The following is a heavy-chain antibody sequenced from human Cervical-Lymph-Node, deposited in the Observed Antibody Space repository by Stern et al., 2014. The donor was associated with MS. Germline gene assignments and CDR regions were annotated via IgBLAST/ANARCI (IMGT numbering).Heavy chain of an antibody. CDR1: GFSLSGYA. V-gene: IGHV3-33*01. D-gene: IGHD6-25*01. CDR3: ARDLSSSAYYSDSCFDY. Sequence: QLVQSGGGVVQPGRSLRLSCATSGFSLSGYAMPWVRQAPGKGLEWVAIMWYDGTTEYYADSVKGRFTISRDDSKNTLYLQMNSLRAEDTAVYYCARDLSSSAYYSDSCFDYWGQGTLVTVSS. CDR2: MWYDGTTE. J-gene: IGHJ4*02.